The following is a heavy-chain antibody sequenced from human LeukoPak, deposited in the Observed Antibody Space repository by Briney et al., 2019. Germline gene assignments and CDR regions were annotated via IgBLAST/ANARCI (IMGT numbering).Heavy chain of an antibody. D-gene: IGHD4-17*01. Sequence: GASVKVSCKASGYTFTSYGIIWVRQAPGQGLEWMGWISAYNGNTNYAQKLLGRVTMTTDTSTSTAYMELRSLRSDDTAVYYCARTRHDYGDPNWFDPWGQGTLVTVSS. CDR3: ARTRHDYGDPNWFDP. J-gene: IGHJ5*02. CDR2: ISAYNGNT. V-gene: IGHV1-18*01. CDR1: GYTFTSYG.